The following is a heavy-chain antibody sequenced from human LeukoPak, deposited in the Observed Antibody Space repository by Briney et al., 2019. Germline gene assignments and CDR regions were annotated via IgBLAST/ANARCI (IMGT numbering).Heavy chain of an antibody. D-gene: IGHD3-9*01. CDR2: IYYSGST. CDR1: GVSISSISYY. J-gene: IGHJ4*02. CDR3: ARHGSRFDWLSFFDY. Sequence: SETLALTCTVSGVSISSISYYWGWIRQPPGKGLEWIGSIYYSGSTYYNPSLKSRVTISVDTSKNQFSLKLSSVTAADTAVYYCARHGSRFDWLSFFDYWGQGTLVTVSS. V-gene: IGHV4-39*01.